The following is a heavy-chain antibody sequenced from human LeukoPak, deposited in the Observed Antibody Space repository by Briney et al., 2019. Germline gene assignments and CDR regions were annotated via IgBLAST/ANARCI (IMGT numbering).Heavy chain of an antibody. CDR1: GGSFSGYY. Sequence: SETLSLTCAVYGGSFSGYYWCWIRQPPGKGLEWIGEINHSGSTNYNPSLKSRVTISVDTSKNQFSLKLSSVTAADTAVYYCARGSGSGSPKGSYYYYGMDVWGKGTTVTVSS. CDR2: INHSGST. CDR3: ARGSGSGSPKGSYYYYGMDV. D-gene: IGHD3-10*01. J-gene: IGHJ6*04. V-gene: IGHV4-34*01.